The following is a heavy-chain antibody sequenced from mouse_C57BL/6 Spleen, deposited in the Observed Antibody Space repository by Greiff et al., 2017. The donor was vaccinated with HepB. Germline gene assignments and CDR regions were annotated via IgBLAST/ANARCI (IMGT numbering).Heavy chain of an antibody. CDR1: GFTFSSYA. Sequence: EVQLVESGGGLVKPGGSLKLSCAASGFTFSSYALSWVRQTPEKRLEWVATLSDGGSYTYYPDNVKGRFTISRDNAKNNLYLQMSHLKSEDTAMYYCARDYYGSSYGDYFDYWGQGTTLTVSS. CDR2: LSDGGSYT. D-gene: IGHD1-1*01. J-gene: IGHJ2*01. CDR3: ARDYYGSSYGDYFDY. V-gene: IGHV5-4*01.